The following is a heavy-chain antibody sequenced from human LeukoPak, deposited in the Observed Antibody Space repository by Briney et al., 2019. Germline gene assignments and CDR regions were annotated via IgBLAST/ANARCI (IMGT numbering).Heavy chain of an antibody. V-gene: IGHV4-4*07. D-gene: IGHD2-2*01. CDR3: ARSPAAMRAKYYFDY. J-gene: IGHJ4*02. Sequence: PSETLSLTCTVSGGSISSYYWSWIRQPAGKGLEWIGHIYTSGSTNYNPSLKSRVTMSVDTSKNQFSLKLSSVTAADTAVYYCARSPAAMRAKYYFDYWGQGTLVTVSS. CDR2: IYTSGST. CDR1: GGSISSYY.